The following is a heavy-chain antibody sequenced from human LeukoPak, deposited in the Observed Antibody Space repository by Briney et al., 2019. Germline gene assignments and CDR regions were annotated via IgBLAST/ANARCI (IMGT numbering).Heavy chain of an antibody. CDR2: ISTSSSSI. CDR3: AKALAAAGHIFDY. V-gene: IGHV3-21*01. J-gene: IGHJ4*02. D-gene: IGHD6-13*01. Sequence: GGSLRLYCAASGFTFNTYTMNWVRQAPGKGLEWVSSISTSSSSINYADSLKGRFTISRDNAKNSLYLQMNSLRAEDTAVYYCAKALAAAGHIFDYWGQGTLVTVSS. CDR1: GFTFNTYT.